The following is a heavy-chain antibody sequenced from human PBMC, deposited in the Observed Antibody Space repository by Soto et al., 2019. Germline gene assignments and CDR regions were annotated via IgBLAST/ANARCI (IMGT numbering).Heavy chain of an antibody. CDR2: ISSNGGST. CDR3: ARDPLGDYDFWSGYTYYFDY. J-gene: IGHJ4*02. Sequence: GVLRLSCAASGFTFSSYAMHWVRQAPGKGLEYVSAISSNGGSTYYANSVKGRFTISRDNSKNTLYLQMGSLRAEDMAVYYCARDPLGDYDFWSGYTYYFDYWGQGTLVTVSS. D-gene: IGHD3-3*01. V-gene: IGHV3-64*01. CDR1: GFTFSSYA.